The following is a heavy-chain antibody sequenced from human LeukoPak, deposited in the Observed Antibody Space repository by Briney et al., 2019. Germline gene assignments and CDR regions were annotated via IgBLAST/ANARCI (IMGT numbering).Heavy chain of an antibody. Sequence: GGSLRLSCAASGFAFTRSAMGWVRQAPGKGLEWVSCITNSGGGTYYADSVKGRFTISRDNSKNTLYLQMNSLRAEDTAVYYCAKDLWTDSSGWNYFDYWGQGTLVTVSS. J-gene: IGHJ4*02. CDR3: AKDLWTDSSGWNYFDY. CDR1: GFAFTRSA. V-gene: IGHV3-23*01. CDR2: ITNSGGGT. D-gene: IGHD6-19*01.